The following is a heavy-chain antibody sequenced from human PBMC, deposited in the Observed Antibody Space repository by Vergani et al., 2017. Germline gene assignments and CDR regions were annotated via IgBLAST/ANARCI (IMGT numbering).Heavy chain of an antibody. CDR1: GGSISSGGYY. CDR2: IYYSGST. V-gene: IGHV4-31*03. J-gene: IGHJ6*02. Sequence: QVQLQESGPGLVKPSQTLSLTCTVSGGSISSGGYYWSWIRQHPGKGLEWIGYIYYSGSTYYNPSLKSRVTISVDTSTNQFSLKLSSVTAADTAVYYCARDWLSGRPGPYYYYYGMDVWGQGTTVTVSS. CDR3: ARDWLSGRPGPYYYYYGMDV. D-gene: IGHD3-16*02.